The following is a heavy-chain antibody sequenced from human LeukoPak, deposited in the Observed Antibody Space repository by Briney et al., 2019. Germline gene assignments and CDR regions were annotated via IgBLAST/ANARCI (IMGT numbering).Heavy chain of an antibody. V-gene: IGHV3-23*01. Sequence: GGSLRLSCAASGFTFSNHAMSWVRQAPGKGLEWVSGINGGGGGGTFHADSVRGRFTISRDNSKNTLYLQMSSLRAEDTAVYYCAASLPNIVVVPAAKGPFGSWGQGTLVTVSS. CDR3: AASLPNIVVVPAAKGPFGS. J-gene: IGHJ5*02. CDR1: GFTFSNHA. CDR2: INGGGGGGT. D-gene: IGHD2-2*01.